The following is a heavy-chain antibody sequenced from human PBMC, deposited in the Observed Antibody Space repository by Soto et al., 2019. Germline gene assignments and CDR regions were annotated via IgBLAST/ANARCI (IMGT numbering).Heavy chain of an antibody. V-gene: IGHV1-2*04. Sequence: QVQLVQSGAEVKKPGASVKVSCKASGYTFTGYYMHWVRQAPGQGLEWMGWINPNSGGTHYEKKLRACVTLIMDTSVHPPYMEPSRLTSDDTAVYYCPSDIVVVPAAKGYYYGMDGWGQRTTVTVSS. CDR1: GYTFTGYY. CDR3: PSDIVVVPAAKGYYYGMDG. D-gene: IGHD2-2*01. CDR2: INPNSGGT. J-gene: IGHJ6*02.